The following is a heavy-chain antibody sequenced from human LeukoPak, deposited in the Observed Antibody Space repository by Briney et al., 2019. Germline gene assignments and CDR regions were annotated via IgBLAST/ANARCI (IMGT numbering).Heavy chain of an antibody. V-gene: IGHV3-74*01. CDR3: ARGPLVGAGVDY. CDR2: ISNDGSHT. D-gene: IGHD1-26*01. CDR1: GFTFSRSW. Sequence: PGGSLRLSCAASGFTFSRSWMLWLRQAPGKGLVWVSVISNDGSHTNYADSVRGRFTISRDNAKNTLYLQMNSLRAEDTAVYYCARGPLVGAGVDYWGQGSLVTVSS. J-gene: IGHJ4*02.